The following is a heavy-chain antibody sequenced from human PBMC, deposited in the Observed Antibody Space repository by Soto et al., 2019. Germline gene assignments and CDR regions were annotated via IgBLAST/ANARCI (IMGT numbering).Heavy chain of an antibody. CDR3: ARQKHNVDTVDFDY. Sequence: GESLKISCKGSGYSFTSYWISWVRQVPGKGLEWTGRIDPSDSYTNYSPSFQGHVTISADKSISTAYLQWSSLKASDTAMYYCARQKHNVDTVDFDYWGQGTLVTVSS. V-gene: IGHV5-10-1*01. D-gene: IGHD5-18*01. CDR1: GYSFTSYW. CDR2: IDPSDSYT. J-gene: IGHJ4*02.